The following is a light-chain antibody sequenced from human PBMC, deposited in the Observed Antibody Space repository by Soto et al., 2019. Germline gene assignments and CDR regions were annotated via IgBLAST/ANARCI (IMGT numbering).Light chain of an antibody. Sequence: EIVLTQSPGILSLSPGERATLSCSASQTVSSHFLAWCQQRPAQAPRLLIHGASTRATDLPDRFSGSGSGKDFTLTINRLEPEDSAVYYCQQYGSLITFGQGTRLEIK. J-gene: IGKJ5*01. V-gene: IGKV3-20*01. CDR3: QQYGSLIT. CDR2: GAS. CDR1: QTVSSHF.